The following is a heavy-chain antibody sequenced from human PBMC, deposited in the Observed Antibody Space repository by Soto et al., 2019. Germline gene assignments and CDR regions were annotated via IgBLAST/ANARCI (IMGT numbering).Heavy chain of an antibody. V-gene: IGHV4-31*03. D-gene: IGHD1-26*01. J-gene: IGHJ6*02. Sequence: QVQLQESGPGLVKPSQTLSLTCNVSGGSISSGGYYWSWIRQHPGKGLEWIGYIYYSGSTYYNPSLKSRVTISVDTSKNQFSLKLSSVTAPDTVVYYCATPSPNSGSYYYGMDVWGQGTTVTVSS. CDR3: ATPSPNSGSYYYGMDV. CDR1: GGSISSGGYY. CDR2: IYYSGST.